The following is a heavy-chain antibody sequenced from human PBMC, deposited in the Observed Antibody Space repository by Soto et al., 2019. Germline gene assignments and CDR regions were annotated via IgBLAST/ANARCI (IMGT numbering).Heavy chain of an antibody. Sequence: PSETLSLTCAVSGYSISSSNWWGWIRQPPGKGLEWIGYIYYSGTTYYNPSLKSRVTMSVDTSKNQFSLKLTSVTAVDTAVYYCARAGPGFCTNGVCLFDPWGQGTLVTVSS. CDR3: ARAGPGFCTNGVCLFDP. D-gene: IGHD2-8*01. CDR2: IYYSGTT. V-gene: IGHV4-28*03. CDR1: GYSISSSNW. J-gene: IGHJ5*02.